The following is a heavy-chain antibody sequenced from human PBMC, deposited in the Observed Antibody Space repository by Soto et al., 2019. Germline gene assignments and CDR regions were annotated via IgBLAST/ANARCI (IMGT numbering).Heavy chain of an antibody. J-gene: IGHJ6*02. CDR1: GGSISSSNW. V-gene: IGHV4-4*02. D-gene: IGHD6-13*01. Sequence: SETLSLTCAVSGGSISSSNWWSWVRQPPGKGLEWIGEIYHSGSTNYNPSLKSRVTISVDKSKNQFSLKLSSVTAADTAVYYCARRGSSSCYYYYGMDVWGQGNTVTVSS. CDR3: ARRGSSSCYYYYGMDV. CDR2: IYHSGST.